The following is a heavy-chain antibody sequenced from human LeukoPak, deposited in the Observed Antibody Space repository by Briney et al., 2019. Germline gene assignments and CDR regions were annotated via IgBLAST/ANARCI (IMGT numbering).Heavy chain of an antibody. J-gene: IGHJ6*03. D-gene: IGHD2-8*01. CDR1: GFTFSNYG. V-gene: IGHV3-30*02. CDR2: VQYDGSNE. CDR3: AKDRCSNGVGCYYYYMDV. Sequence: PGGSLRLSCAASGFTFSNYGMHWVRQAPGKGLEWVAYVQYDGSNEQYADSVKGRFSISRDSSKNILYLQMNSLRGEDTAVYYCAKDRCSNGVGCYYYYMDVWGKGTTVTISS.